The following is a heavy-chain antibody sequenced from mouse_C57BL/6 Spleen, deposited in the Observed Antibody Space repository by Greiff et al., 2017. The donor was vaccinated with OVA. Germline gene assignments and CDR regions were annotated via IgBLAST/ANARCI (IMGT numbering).Heavy chain of an antibody. J-gene: IGHJ2*01. Sequence: QVQLQQPGAELVKPGASVKLSCKASGYTFTSYWMHWVKQRPGQGLEWIGMIHPNSGSTNYNEKFKSKATLTVDKSSSTAYMQLSILTSEDSAVYYCARFRGNYGIDYWSQGTTLTVSS. D-gene: IGHD2-1*01. V-gene: IGHV1-64*01. CDR2: IHPNSGST. CDR1: GYTFTSYW. CDR3: ARFRGNYGIDY.